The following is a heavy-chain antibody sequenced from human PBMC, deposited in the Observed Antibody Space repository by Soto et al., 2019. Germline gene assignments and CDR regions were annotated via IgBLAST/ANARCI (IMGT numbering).Heavy chain of an antibody. J-gene: IGHJ4*02. D-gene: IGHD3-22*01. CDR1: GFTFSSYS. CDR3: ARSYDSSGDYDYFDY. V-gene: IGHV3-21*01. Sequence: EVQLVESGGGLVKPGGSLRLSCAASGFTFSSYSMNWVRQAPGKGLAWVSSISSSSSYIYYADSVKGRFTISRDNAKNSLYLQMNSLRAEDTAVYYCARSYDSSGDYDYFDYWGQGTLVTVSS. CDR2: ISSSSSYI.